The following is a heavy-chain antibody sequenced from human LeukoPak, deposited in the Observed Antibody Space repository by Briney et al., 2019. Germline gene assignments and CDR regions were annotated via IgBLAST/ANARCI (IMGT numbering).Heavy chain of an antibody. CDR1: GYTFTSYG. CDR2: INPNSGGT. CDR3: ARDHKRVTMIVVVIAYGMDV. Sequence: ASVKVSCKASGYTFTSYGVSWVRQAPGQGLEWMGWINPNSGGTNYAQKFQGRVTMTRDTSISTAYMELSRLRSDDTAVYYCARDHKRVTMIVVVIAYGMDVWGQGTTVTVSS. J-gene: IGHJ6*02. D-gene: IGHD3-22*01. V-gene: IGHV1-2*02.